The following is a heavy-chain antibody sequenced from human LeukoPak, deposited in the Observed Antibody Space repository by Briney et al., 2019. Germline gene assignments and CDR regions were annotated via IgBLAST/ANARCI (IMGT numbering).Heavy chain of an antibody. CDR3: ARLNGGSYWVNWFDP. Sequence: SETLSLTCTVSGGSISSYYWSWIRQPPGKGLEWIGYIYYSGSTNYNPSLKSRVTISVDTSKNQFSLKLSSVTAADTAVYYCARLNGGSYWVNWFDPWGQGTLVTVSS. CDR2: IYYSGST. J-gene: IGHJ5*02. D-gene: IGHD1-26*01. CDR1: GGSISSYY. V-gene: IGHV4-59*01.